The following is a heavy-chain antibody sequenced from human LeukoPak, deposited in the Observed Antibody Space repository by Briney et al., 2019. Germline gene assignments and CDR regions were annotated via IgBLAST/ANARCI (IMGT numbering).Heavy chain of an antibody. J-gene: IGHJ4*02. V-gene: IGHV1-2*04. CDR1: GYTFTGYY. D-gene: IGHD2-15*01. CDR3: ARGGYCSGGSCCADY. Sequence: GASVKVFCKASGYTFTGYYMHWVRQAPGQGLEWVGWINPNSGGTNYAQKFQGWVTMTRDTSISTAYMELSRRRSDDTAVYYCARGGYCSGGSCCADYWGQGTLVTVSS. CDR2: INPNSGGT.